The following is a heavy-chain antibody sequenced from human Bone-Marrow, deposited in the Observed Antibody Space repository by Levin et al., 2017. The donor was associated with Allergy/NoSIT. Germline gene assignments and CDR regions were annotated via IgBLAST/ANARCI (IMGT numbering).Heavy chain of an antibody. D-gene: IGHD3-10*01. J-gene: IGHJ4*02. CDR2: ISGSGDST. Sequence: SCAASGFTFSNYAMSWVRQAPGKGLEWVSGISGSGDSTYDGDSVKGRFTISRDNSKNTLYLQMNSRRDEDTAVYYCAKDRDFYGSGSLGNWGQGTLVTVSS. CDR1: GFTFSNYA. CDR3: AKDRDFYGSGSLGN. V-gene: IGHV3-23*01.